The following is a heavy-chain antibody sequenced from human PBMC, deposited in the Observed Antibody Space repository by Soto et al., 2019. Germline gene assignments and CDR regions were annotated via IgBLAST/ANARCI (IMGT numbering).Heavy chain of an antibody. D-gene: IGHD4-17*01. Sequence: EVQLVESGGGLIQPGGSLRLSCAASGFTFSSYSMNWVRQAPGKGLEWVSYISSVGITIHYADSVKGRFTISRDNAKSSLYLQKNSMRSEDTGVYYCARDRYGDYLIDYWGQGTLVTVSS. CDR2: ISSVGITI. CDR3: ARDRYGDYLIDY. V-gene: IGHV3-48*01. J-gene: IGHJ4*02. CDR1: GFTFSSYS.